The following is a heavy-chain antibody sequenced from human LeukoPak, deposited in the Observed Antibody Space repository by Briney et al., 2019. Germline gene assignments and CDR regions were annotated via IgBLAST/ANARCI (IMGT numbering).Heavy chain of an antibody. V-gene: IGHV1-2*06. J-gene: IGHJ4*02. Sequence: ASVNVSCKASGYTFTGYYIHWVRQAPGQGLEWMGRINPNSGGTKYAQKFQGRVTMTRDTSISSAYMELSRLRFDDTAVYFCAGGDGLGMGNYWGQGTLVTVSS. D-gene: IGHD7-27*01. CDR1: GYTFTGYY. CDR3: AGGDGLGMGNY. CDR2: INPNSGGT.